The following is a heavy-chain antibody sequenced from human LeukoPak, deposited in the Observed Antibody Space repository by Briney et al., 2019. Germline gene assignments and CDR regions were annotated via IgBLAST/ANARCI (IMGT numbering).Heavy chain of an antibody. Sequence: PGGSLRLSCAASGFTFSSYAMNWVRQAPGKGLEWVSGISGSGGRTYYADSVKGRFTISRDSSKNTLFLHMNTLRAEDTAIYYCAKDRTVGASYWYFDLWGRGTLVTVSS. J-gene: IGHJ2*01. D-gene: IGHD1-26*01. V-gene: IGHV3-23*01. CDR1: GFTFSSYA. CDR3: AKDRTVGASYWYFDL. CDR2: ISGSGGRT.